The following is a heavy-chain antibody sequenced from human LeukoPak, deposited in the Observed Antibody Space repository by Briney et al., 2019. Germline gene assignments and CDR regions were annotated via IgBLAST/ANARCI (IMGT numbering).Heavy chain of an antibody. V-gene: IGHV3-23*01. CDR1: GFTFSSYA. CDR2: ISGSGGST. J-gene: IGHJ6*03. Sequence: PGGSLGLSCAASGFTFSSYAMSWVRQVPGKGLEWVSAISGSGGSTYYADSVKGRFTISRDNSKNTLYLQMNSLRAEDTAVYYCAKGASDPGYYYYMDVWGKGTTVTVSS. CDR3: AKGASDPGYYYYMDV.